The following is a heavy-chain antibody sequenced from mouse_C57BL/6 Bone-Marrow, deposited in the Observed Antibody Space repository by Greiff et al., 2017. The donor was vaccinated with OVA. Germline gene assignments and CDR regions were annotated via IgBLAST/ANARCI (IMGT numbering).Heavy chain of an antibody. D-gene: IGHD3-2*02. Sequence: EVKLVESEGGLVQPGSSMKLSCTASGFTFSDYHMAWVRQVPEKGLEWVANINYDGSSTYYLDSLKSRFIISRDNAKNILYLQMSSLKSEDTATYYCARDRTAQAPDLAMDYWGQGTSVTVSS. V-gene: IGHV5-16*01. J-gene: IGHJ4*01. CDR1: GFTFSDYH. CDR2: INYDGSST. CDR3: ARDRTAQAPDLAMDY.